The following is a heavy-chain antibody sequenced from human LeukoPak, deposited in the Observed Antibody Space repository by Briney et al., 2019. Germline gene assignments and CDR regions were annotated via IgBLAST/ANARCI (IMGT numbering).Heavy chain of an antibody. CDR2: IYYSGST. J-gene: IGHJ5*02. V-gene: IGHV4-39*01. CDR1: GGSISSGTYY. Sequence: SETLSLTCTVSGGSISSGTYYWSWIRQPAGKGLEWIGSIYYSGSTYYNPSLKTRVTIFVDTSKNQFSLKLSSVTAADTAVYYCARQVRYSSSWWFDPWGQGTLVTVSS. D-gene: IGHD6-13*01. CDR3: ARQVRYSSSWWFDP.